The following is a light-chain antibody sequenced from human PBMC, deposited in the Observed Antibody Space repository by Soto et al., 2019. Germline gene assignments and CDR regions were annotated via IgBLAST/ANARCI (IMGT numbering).Light chain of an antibody. J-gene: IGLJ2*01. CDR2: DVS. CDR3: SSYTSSSTLVV. V-gene: IGLV2-14*01. CDR1: SSDVGGYNY. Sequence: QSALTQPASVSGSPGQSITISCTGTSSDVGGYNYVSWYQQHPGKAPTLMIYDVSNRPSGVSNRFSGSKSGNTASLTISGLPDEDEADYYCSSYTSSSTLVVFGGGTKLTVL.